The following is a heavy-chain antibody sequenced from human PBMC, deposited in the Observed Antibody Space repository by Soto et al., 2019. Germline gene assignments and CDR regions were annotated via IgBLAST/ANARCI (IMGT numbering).Heavy chain of an antibody. CDR2: IKSKSDGGTA. J-gene: IGHJ6*02. D-gene: IGHD3-10*01. Sequence: EVQLVESGGGLVKPGGSLRISCTASGFTFSHAWMTWVRQTPGMGLEWVGRIKSKSDGGTADYGAPVKGRFTMSRDDSRNTVFLQMTSLETDDTAVYYCYIPFYYHSMDVWGQGTTVTVSS. CDR3: YIPFYYHSMDV. CDR1: GFTFSHAW. V-gene: IGHV3-15*01.